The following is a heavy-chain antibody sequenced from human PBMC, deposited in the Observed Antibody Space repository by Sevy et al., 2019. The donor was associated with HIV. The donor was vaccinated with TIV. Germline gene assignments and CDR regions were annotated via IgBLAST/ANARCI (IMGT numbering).Heavy chain of an antibody. D-gene: IGHD2-2*02. V-gene: IGHV4-38-2*01. CDR3: AMLRNTLGGFDP. CDR2: IYHSGST. Sequence: SETLSLTCAVSGYSISSGYYWGWIRQPPGKGLEWIGSIYHSGSTYYNPSLKSRVTISVDTSKNQFSLKLSSVTAADTAVYYGAMLRNTLGGFDPWGQGTLVTVSS. CDR1: GYSISSGYY. J-gene: IGHJ5*02.